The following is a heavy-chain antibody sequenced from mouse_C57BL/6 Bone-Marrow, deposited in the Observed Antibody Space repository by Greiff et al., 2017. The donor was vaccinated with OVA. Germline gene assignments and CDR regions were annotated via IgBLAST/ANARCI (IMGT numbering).Heavy chain of an antibody. V-gene: IGHV5-6*01. CDR1: GFTFSSYG. Sequence: EVHLVESGGDLVKPGGSLKLSCAASGFTFSSYGMSWVRQTPDKRLEWVATISSGGSYTYYPDSVKGRFTISRDNAKNTLYLQMSSLKSEDTAMYYCARQNWAYAMDYWGQGTSVTVSS. CDR3: ARQNWAYAMDY. CDR2: ISSGGSYT. J-gene: IGHJ4*01. D-gene: IGHD4-1*01.